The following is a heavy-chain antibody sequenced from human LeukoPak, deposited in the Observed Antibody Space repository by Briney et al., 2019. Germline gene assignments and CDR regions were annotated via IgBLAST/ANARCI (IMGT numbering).Heavy chain of an antibody. V-gene: IGHV1-69*04. D-gene: IGHD4-11*01. Sequence: SVKVSCKVFGGTFSSYAINWVRQAPGQGLEWMGRIIPMLGTVNYAQKFQGRVTIIADKFTSTAYMELSSLRSDDTAVYYCMRDWVDYWDDYWGQGTLVTVSS. J-gene: IGHJ4*02. CDR2: IIPMLGTV. CDR1: GGTFSSYA. CDR3: MRDWVDYWDDY.